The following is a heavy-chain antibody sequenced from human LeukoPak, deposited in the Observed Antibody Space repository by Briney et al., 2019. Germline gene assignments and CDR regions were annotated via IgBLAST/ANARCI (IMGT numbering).Heavy chain of an antibody. D-gene: IGHD3-10*01. CDR1: GGSISSYY. V-gene: IGHV4-59*01. J-gene: IGHJ4*02. Sequence: PSETLSLTCTVSGGSISSYYWSWIRQPPGKGLEWIGYIYYSGSTNYNPSLKSRVTISVDTYKNQFSLKLSSVTAADTAVYYCARDNAYYYGSGSYDYWGQGTLVTVSS. CDR3: ARDNAYYYGSGSYDY. CDR2: IYYSGST.